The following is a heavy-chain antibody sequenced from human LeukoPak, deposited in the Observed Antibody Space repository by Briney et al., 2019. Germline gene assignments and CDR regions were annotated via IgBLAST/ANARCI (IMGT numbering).Heavy chain of an antibody. CDR2: ISGSGSTI. Sequence: GGSLRLSCAASGFTFSDYYMSRIRQAPGKGLEGVSYISGSGSTIYYAASVKGRFPISRDNTKNSLYLQMNSLRADDTAVYYCARVLKGASELYSYYYMDVWGKGTTVTISS. CDR3: ARVLKGASELYSYYYMDV. V-gene: IGHV3-11*01. J-gene: IGHJ6*03. CDR1: GFTFSDYY. D-gene: IGHD1-26*01.